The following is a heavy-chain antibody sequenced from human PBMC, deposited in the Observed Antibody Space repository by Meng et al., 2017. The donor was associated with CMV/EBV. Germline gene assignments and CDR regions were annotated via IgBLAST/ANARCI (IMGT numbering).Heavy chain of an antibody. CDR2: IYYSGST. Sequence: SETLSLTFTVFGGSISSSSYYWGWIRQPPGKGLEWIGSIYYSGSTYYNPSLKSRVTISVDTSKNQFSLKLSSVTAADTAVYYCARVRETDIVVVPAANFDYWGQGTLVTVSS. CDR1: GGSISSSSYY. J-gene: IGHJ4*02. V-gene: IGHV4-39*07. D-gene: IGHD2-2*01. CDR3: ARVRETDIVVVPAANFDY.